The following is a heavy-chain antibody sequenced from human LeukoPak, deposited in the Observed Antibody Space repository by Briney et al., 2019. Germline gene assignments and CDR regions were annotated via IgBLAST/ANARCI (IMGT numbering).Heavy chain of an antibody. CDR3: AKIQFQLPPARWPSIS. CDR1: GFTFSNYA. CDR2: ISGIGDGT. D-gene: IGHD5-24*01. J-gene: IGHJ5*02. Sequence: GGSLRLSCAASGFTFSNYAMSWVRQAPTKGLEWVSTISGIGDGTYYADSVKGRFTISRDNAKNTLYLQTNTLRAEDTAIYYCAKIQFQLPPARWPSISWGQGTLVTVSS. V-gene: IGHV3-23*01.